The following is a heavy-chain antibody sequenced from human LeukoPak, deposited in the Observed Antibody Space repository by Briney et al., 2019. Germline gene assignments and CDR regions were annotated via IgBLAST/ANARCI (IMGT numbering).Heavy chain of an antibody. D-gene: IGHD2-21*02. Sequence: GGSLRLSCAASGFTFSSYGMHWVRQAPGKGLEWVAFIRYDGSNKYYADSVKGRFTISRDNSKNTLYLQMNSLRAEDTAVYYCAKPPFRTVVTAPFDYRGQGTLVTVSS. CDR1: GFTFSSYG. CDR3: AKPPFRTVVTAPFDY. CDR2: IRYDGSNK. J-gene: IGHJ4*02. V-gene: IGHV3-30*02.